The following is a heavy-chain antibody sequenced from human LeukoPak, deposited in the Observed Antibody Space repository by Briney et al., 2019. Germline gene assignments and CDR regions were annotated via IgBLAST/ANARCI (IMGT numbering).Heavy chain of an antibody. V-gene: IGHV4-59*08. CDR2: IYYTGST. CDR1: GGSISSYY. Sequence: SETLSLTCTVSGGSISSYYWSWIRQPPGKGLEWIGYIYYTGSTNYNPSLKSRVTISVDTSKNQFSLKLSSVTAADTAVYYCATSSDTASAYWGQGTLVTVSS. D-gene: IGHD5-18*01. CDR3: ATSSDTASAY. J-gene: IGHJ4*02.